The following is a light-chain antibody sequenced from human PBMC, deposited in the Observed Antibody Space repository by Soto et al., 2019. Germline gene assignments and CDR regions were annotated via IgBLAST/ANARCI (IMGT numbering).Light chain of an antibody. J-gene: IGKJ5*01. CDR3: QHYGN. CDR2: EAI. Sequence: EIVLAQSPATLSLSPGERATLSCRASQSVSIYLAWYQQKPGQAPRLLIYEAISRAPGIPDRFSGSGSGTDFTLSISRLEPEDFAVYYCQHYGNFGQGTRLEIK. V-gene: IGKV3-11*01. CDR1: QSVSIY.